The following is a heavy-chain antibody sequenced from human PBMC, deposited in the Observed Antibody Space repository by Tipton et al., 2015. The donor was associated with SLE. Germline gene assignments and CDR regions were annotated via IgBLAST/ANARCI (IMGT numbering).Heavy chain of an antibody. D-gene: IGHD3-22*01. CDR3: ARGLYYDSSYNYYGMDV. CDR1: GFTFDDYG. CDR2: INWNGGST. V-gene: IGHV3-20*04. Sequence: GSLRLSCAASGFTFDDYGMSWVRQAPGKGLEWVSGINWNGGSTGYADSVKGRFTISRDNAKNSLYLQMNSLRAEDTALYYCARGLYYDSSYNYYGMDVWGQGTTVTVSS. J-gene: IGHJ6*02.